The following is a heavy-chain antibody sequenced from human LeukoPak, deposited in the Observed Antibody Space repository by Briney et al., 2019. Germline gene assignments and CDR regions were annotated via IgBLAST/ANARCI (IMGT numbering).Heavy chain of an antibody. CDR2: IIPIFGSP. Sequence: SVKVSCKASGGTFNRYGISWVRQAPGQGLEWMGGIIPIFGSPNYAQKFQGRVTIIADESTSTAYMELSSLRSEDTAVYYCARDSLPQQMVRGPRYNWFDPWGQGTLVTVSS. CDR3: ARDSLPQQMVRGPRYNWFDP. V-gene: IGHV1-69*13. CDR1: GGTFNRYG. D-gene: IGHD6-13*01. J-gene: IGHJ5*02.